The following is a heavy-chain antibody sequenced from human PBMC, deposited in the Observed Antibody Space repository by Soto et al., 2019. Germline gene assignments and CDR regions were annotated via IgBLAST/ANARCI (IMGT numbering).Heavy chain of an antibody. CDR3: ARGTEYGSSWYKYSVGTGGGAFDI. CDR2: IIPIFGTA. J-gene: IGHJ3*02. D-gene: IGHD6-13*01. V-gene: IGHV1-69*01. CDR1: GGTFSSYA. Sequence: QVQLVQSGAEVKKPGSSVKVSCKASGGTFSSYAISWVRQAPGQGLEWMGGIIPIFGTANYAQKFQGRVTITADESTSTAYMELSSLRSEDTAVYYCARGTEYGSSWYKYSVGTGGGAFDIWGQGTMVTVSS.